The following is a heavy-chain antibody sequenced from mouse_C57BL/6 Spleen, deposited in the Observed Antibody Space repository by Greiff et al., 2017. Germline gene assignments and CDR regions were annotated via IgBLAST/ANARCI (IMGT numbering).Heavy chain of an antibody. Sequence: VKLQESGAELARPGASVKLSCKASGYTFTSYGISWVKQRTGQGLEWIGEIYPRSGNTYYNEKFKGKATLTADKSSSTAYMELRSLTSEDSAVYFCAGITTVVAQSPFEYWGQGTTLTVSS. V-gene: IGHV1-81*01. CDR1: GYTFTSYG. CDR2: IYPRSGNT. J-gene: IGHJ2*01. D-gene: IGHD1-1*01. CDR3: AGITTVVAQSPFEY.